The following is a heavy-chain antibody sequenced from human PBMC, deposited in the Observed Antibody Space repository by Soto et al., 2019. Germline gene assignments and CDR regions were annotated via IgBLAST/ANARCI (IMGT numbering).Heavy chain of an antibody. CDR2: IRNKVNSYTT. V-gene: IGHV3-72*01. CDR3: ARDLSPYSYAMDV. Sequence: PGGSLRLSCAASGFTFSDHYMDWVRQAPGKGLEWVGRIRNKVNSYTTEYAASVKGRFTISRDDSENSLYLQMNSLKTEDTAVYYCARDLSPYSYAMDVWGQGTTVTVSS. J-gene: IGHJ6*02. CDR1: GFTFSDHY.